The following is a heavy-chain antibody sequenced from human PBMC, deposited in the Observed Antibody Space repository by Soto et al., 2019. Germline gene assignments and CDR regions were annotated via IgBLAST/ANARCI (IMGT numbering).Heavy chain of an antibody. D-gene: IGHD5-12*01. Sequence: QVQLQESGPGLVKPSQTLSLTCTVSGASISSGGFYWSWIRQHPGKGLEWIGYIYSSGKTYYNPSLESRLAISIDPSENQFALSLGSVTAADTAVYYCARDGGVDMEVYFDIWGQGTPVTVSS. CDR1: GASISSGGFY. CDR2: IYSSGKT. V-gene: IGHV4-31*03. CDR3: ARDGGVDMEVYFDI. J-gene: IGHJ4*02.